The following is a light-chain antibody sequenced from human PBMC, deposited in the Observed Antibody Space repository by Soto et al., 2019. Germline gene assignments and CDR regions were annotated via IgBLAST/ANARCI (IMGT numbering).Light chain of an antibody. J-gene: IGLJ3*02. Sequence: SYELTQPPSVSVDPGKTARITCGGSNIGTKSVHWYQQKPGQAPVLVINYDSDRPSGIPERFSGSNSGGTATLTVSRVEAGDEADYFCQVWDNSRDHPVFGGGTKLTVL. CDR3: QVWDNSRDHPV. V-gene: IGLV3-21*04. CDR2: YDS. CDR1: NIGTKS.